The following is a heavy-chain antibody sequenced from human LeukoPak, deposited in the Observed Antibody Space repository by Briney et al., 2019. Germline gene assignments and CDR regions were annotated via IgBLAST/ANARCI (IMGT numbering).Heavy chain of an antibody. CDR1: DSSITSTYH. Sequence: SETLSLTCTVSDSSITSTYHWAWFRQPPGKGLEWIATVFRLQTVRTFNNPSLGSRVTMSLDPSHNQFSLNLTSVTAADTAFYFCARVLHAPYLIDSWGQGTLVTVSS. V-gene: IGHV4-38-2*02. D-gene: IGHD2-8*01. CDR3: ARVLHAPYLIDS. CDR2: VFRLQTVRT. J-gene: IGHJ4*02.